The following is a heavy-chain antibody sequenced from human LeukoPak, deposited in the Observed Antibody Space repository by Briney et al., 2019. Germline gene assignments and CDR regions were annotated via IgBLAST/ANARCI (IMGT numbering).Heavy chain of an antibody. Sequence: SETLSLTCTVSGGSISSYYWSWIRQPPGKGLEWIGYIYYSGSPNYNPSLKSRVTIPVDTSKDQFSLKLSSVTADDTAVYYCARGKSGYSGFSPTSGYYYGMDVWGKGTTVTVSS. D-gene: IGHD5-12*01. CDR3: ARGKSGYSGFSPTSGYYYGMDV. CDR2: IYYSGSP. V-gene: IGHV4-59*01. J-gene: IGHJ6*04. CDR1: GGSISSYY.